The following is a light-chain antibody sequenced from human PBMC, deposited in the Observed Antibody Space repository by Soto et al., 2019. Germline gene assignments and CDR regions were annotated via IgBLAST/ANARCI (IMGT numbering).Light chain of an antibody. V-gene: IGKV1-33*01. CDR3: QQYDNLPPKLT. J-gene: IGKJ4*01. CDR1: QDISNY. Sequence: DIPMTQSPSSLSASVGDRVTITCQASQDISNYLNWYQQKPGKAPKLLIYDASNLETGVPSRFSGSGSGTDFTFTISSLQPEDIATYYYQQYDNLPPKLTFGGGTKVEIK. CDR2: DAS.